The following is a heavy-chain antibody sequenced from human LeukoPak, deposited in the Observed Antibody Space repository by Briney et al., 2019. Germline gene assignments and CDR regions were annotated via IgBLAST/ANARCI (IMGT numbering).Heavy chain of an antibody. CDR2: IYYSGST. Sequence: KTSETLSLTCTVSGGSISSYYWSWIRQPPGKGLEWIGYIYYSGSTNYNPSLKSRVTISVDTSKNQFSLKLSSVTAADTAVYYCARDGYSSSWSRPTDIWGQGTMVTVSS. D-gene: IGHD6-13*01. V-gene: IGHV4-59*12. CDR3: ARDGYSSSWSRPTDI. J-gene: IGHJ3*02. CDR1: GGSISSYY.